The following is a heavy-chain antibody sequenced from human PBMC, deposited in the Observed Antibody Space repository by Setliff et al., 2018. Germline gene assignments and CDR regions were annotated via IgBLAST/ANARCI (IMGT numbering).Heavy chain of an antibody. CDR1: GGSISNYY. D-gene: IGHD1-26*01. CDR3: ARKGISALSGAFDM. CDR2: IYTSGST. V-gene: IGHV4-4*07. Sequence: ETLSLTCTVSGGSISNYYWSWIRQPAGKGLEWIGRIYTSGSTNYNPSLKSRVTMSVDTSKNQFSLELSSVTAADTAVYYCARKGISALSGAFDMWGQGTMVTVSS. J-gene: IGHJ3*02.